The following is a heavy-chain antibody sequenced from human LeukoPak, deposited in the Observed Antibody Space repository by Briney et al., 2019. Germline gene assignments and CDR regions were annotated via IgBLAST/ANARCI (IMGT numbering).Heavy chain of an antibody. CDR3: ARDGVGADDAFDI. V-gene: IGHV3-48*01. Sequence: GGSLRLSCAASGFTVSSNYMSWVRQAPGKGLEWVSYISSSSSTIYYADSVKGRFTISRDNAKNSLYLQMNSLRAEDTAVYYCARDGVGADDAFDIWGQGTMVTVSS. D-gene: IGHD1-26*01. CDR2: ISSSSSTI. J-gene: IGHJ3*02. CDR1: GFTVSSNY.